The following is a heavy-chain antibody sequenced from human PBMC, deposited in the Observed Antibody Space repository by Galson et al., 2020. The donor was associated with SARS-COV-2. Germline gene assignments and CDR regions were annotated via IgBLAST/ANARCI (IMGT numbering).Heavy chain of an antibody. CDR2: IKSSGGDT. V-gene: IGHV3-64D*06. D-gene: IGHD1-26*01. J-gene: IGHJ4*02. CDR3: VLLGTRFLGESHLDS. CDR1: GFTFSNYA. Sequence: GGSLRLSCLASGFTFSNYAMFWVRQAPGKGLEYVSVIKSSGGDTYYAESVKGRLVISRDNSRDTLFLQMNALRTEDTAVYYCVLLGTRFLGESHLDSWGQGTRVTVSS.